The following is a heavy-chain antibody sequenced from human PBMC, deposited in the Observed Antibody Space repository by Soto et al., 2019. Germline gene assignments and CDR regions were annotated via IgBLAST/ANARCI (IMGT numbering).Heavy chain of an antibody. J-gene: IGHJ5*02. CDR1: GDSVSSNSAA. D-gene: IGHD3-22*01. CDR2: TYYRSKWYN. Sequence: SQTLSLTCAISGDSVSSNSAAWNWIRQSPSRGLEWLGRTYYRSKWYNDYAVSVKSRITINPDTSKNQFSLQLNSVTPEDTAVYYCAREMPVDYYDSSGYHNWFDPWGQGTLVTVS. V-gene: IGHV6-1*01. CDR3: AREMPVDYYDSSGYHNWFDP.